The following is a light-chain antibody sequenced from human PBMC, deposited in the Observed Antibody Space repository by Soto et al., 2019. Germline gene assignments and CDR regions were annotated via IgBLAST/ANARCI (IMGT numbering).Light chain of an antibody. CDR2: DTS. Sequence: EIIMTQSPATLSVSPGEGVTLSCRASQGIGDTLAWYQHKPGQTPRLLIYDTSTRATGVPARFSGSRSGTELSLTINSLQSEDFPVYYCQRYNNWQLTVGGGTKVDIK. CDR1: QGIGDT. J-gene: IGKJ4*01. CDR3: QRYNNWQLT. V-gene: IGKV3-15*01.